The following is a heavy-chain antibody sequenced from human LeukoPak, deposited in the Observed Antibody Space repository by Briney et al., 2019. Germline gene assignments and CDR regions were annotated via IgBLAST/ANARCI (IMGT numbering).Heavy chain of an antibody. D-gene: IGHD1-1*01. CDR2: INPKSGDT. J-gene: IGHJ4*02. Sequence: ASVKVSCKASGHTFTGYYMHWVRQAPGQGLEWMGWINPKSGDTNYAQKFQARVTMTRDTSISTAYMELSRLRSDDTAVYYCAQLELDYWGQGTLVTVSS. V-gene: IGHV1-2*02. CDR3: AQLELDY. CDR1: GHTFTGYY.